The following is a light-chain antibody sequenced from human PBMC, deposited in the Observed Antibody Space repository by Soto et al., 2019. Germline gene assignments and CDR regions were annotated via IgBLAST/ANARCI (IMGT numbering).Light chain of an antibody. J-gene: IGKJ1*01. CDR1: QGIVKY. CDR2: AAS. Sequence: DIQMTQSPSSLSASVGDRVTISCRASQGIVKYLAWYQQKPGKVPESLINAASTLHSGVPSRFSGSGSGTDFTLTISSLQTEDVAMYYCQEYSSSPWTFGQGTKVDIK. CDR3: QEYSSSPWT. V-gene: IGKV1-27*01.